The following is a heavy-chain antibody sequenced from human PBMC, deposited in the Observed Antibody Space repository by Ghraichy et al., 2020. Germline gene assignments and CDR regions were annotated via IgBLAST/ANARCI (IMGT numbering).Heavy chain of an antibody. CDR2: IYYSGST. CDR3: ARAHRNYYDGSGYADY. D-gene: IGHD3-22*01. V-gene: IGHV4-31*03. J-gene: IGHJ4*02. CDR1: GGSISSGGYY. Sequence: SETLSLTCTVSGGSISSGGYYWSWIRQHPGKGLEWIGYIYYSGSTYYNPSLKSRVTISVDTSKNQFSLNLSSVTAADTAVYYCARAHRNYYDGSGYADYWGQGTLVTVSS.